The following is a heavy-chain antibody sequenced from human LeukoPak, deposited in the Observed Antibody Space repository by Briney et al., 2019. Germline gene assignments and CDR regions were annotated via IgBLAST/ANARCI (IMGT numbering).Heavy chain of an antibody. V-gene: IGHV3-7*01. CDR2: IKQDGSEK. CDR3: ARRIAVAGYWYFDL. J-gene: IGHJ2*01. D-gene: IGHD6-19*01. CDR1: GFTFSSYW. Sequence: GGSLRLSCAASGFTFSSYWMSWVRQAPGKGLEWVANIKQDGSEKYYVDSVKGRFTISRDNAKNSLYLQMNSLRAEDTAVYYCARRIAVAGYWYFDLWGRGTLVAVSS.